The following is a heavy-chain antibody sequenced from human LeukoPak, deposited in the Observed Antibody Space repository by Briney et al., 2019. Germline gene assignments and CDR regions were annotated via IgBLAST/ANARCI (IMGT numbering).Heavy chain of an antibody. V-gene: IGHV1-46*01. J-gene: IGHJ4*02. D-gene: IGHD5-12*01. CDR2: INPSGGST. CDR3: ARFDEWLPH. CDR1: GYTFTSYY. Sequence: ASVKVSCKASGYTFTSYYMHWVRQAPGQGLEWMGIINPSGGSTSYAQKFQGRVTMTRDTSISTAYMELSRLRSDDTAVYYCARFDEWLPHWGQGTLVTVSS.